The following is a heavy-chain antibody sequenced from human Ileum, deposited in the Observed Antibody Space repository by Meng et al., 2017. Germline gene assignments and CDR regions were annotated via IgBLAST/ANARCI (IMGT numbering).Heavy chain of an antibody. CDR3: AGKDWGEGLDF. V-gene: IGHV6-1*01. J-gene: IGHJ4*02. D-gene: IGHD7-27*01. CDR2: TYYRSRWYN. CDR1: EDSVSSGTGA. Sequence: HVQLKQSCAAVGKSSQTLSLACAISEDSVSSGTGAWNWIRQSPSRGLEWLGSTYYRSRWYNNYALSVKSRITINPDTSKNQFSLQLNSVTPDDTAVYYCAGKDWGEGLDFWDQGTLVTVSS.